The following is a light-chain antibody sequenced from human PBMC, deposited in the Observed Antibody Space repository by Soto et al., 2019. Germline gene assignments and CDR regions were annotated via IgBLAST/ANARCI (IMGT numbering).Light chain of an antibody. Sequence: EIVMTQSPDTLSVSPGERATLSCRASQSVANSIAWYQQKPGQAPRLLIYSASTRATGIPARFSGSGSGTGFTLTISSLQPEDFATYYCLQDHDDSWTFGQGTKVDIK. CDR3: LQDHDDSWT. J-gene: IGKJ1*01. CDR1: QSVANS. CDR2: SAS. V-gene: IGKV3-15*01.